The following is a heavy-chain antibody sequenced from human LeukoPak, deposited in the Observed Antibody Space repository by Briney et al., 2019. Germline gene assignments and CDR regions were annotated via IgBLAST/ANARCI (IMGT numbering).Heavy chain of an antibody. Sequence: PETLSLTCAVYGGSFSGYYWSWIRQPPGKGLEWIGEINHSGSTNYNPSLKSRVTISVDTSKNQFSLKLSSVTAADTAVYYCARGVITIFGVVTDYYYYYGMDVWGRGTTVTVSS. CDR3: ARGVITIFGVVTDYYYYYGMDV. V-gene: IGHV4-34*01. D-gene: IGHD3-3*01. CDR2: INHSGST. CDR1: GGSFSGYY. J-gene: IGHJ6*02.